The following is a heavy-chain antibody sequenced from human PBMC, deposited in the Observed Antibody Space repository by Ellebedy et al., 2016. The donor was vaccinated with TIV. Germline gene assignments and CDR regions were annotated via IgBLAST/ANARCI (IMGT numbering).Heavy chain of an antibody. CDR3: ARAFSGFDIAYYWYFDL. Sequence: GESLKISCAASGFTFSSYAMTWVRQAPGKGLEWVSTMSAGGSSTFYADSVKGRFTISRDNSKNTLSLQMNSLRAEDTAVYYCARAFSGFDIAYYWYFDLWGRGTLVTVSS. J-gene: IGHJ2*01. CDR1: GFTFSSYA. D-gene: IGHD5-12*01. CDR2: MSAGGSST. V-gene: IGHV3-23*01.